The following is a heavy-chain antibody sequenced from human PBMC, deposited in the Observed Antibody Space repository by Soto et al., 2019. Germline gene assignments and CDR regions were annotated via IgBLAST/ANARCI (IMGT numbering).Heavy chain of an antibody. V-gene: IGHV1-24*01. J-gene: IGHJ4*02. CDR3: ATGERTYYDILTGYSTFDY. CDR1: GYTLTELS. Sequence: ASVKVSCKVSGYTLTELSMHWVRQAPGKGLEWMGGFDPEDGETIYAQKFQGRVTMTEDTSTDTAYMELSSLRSEDTAVYYCATGERTYYDILTGYSTFDYWGQGTLVTVSS. CDR2: FDPEDGET. D-gene: IGHD3-9*01.